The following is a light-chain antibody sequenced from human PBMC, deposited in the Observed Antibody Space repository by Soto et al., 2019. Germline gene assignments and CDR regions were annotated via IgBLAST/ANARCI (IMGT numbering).Light chain of an antibody. J-gene: IGKJ3*01. CDR2: GAS. V-gene: IGKV1-27*01. CDR3: QKYNSGLET. CDR1: QGINNN. Sequence: DIQMTQSPSSLSASVGDRVTITCRASQGINNNLAWYQQKPGKIPKVLIYGASTLQSGVPSRFSGSVSGTDFTLTISSLQPEDVATYYCQKYNSGLETFGNGHKVDI.